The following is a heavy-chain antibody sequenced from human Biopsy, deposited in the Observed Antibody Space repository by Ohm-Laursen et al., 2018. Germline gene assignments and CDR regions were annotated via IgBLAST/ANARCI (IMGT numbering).Heavy chain of an antibody. CDR3: ARLEWRDTFFDF. V-gene: IGHV4-38-2*01. J-gene: IGHJ4*02. CDR2: IYHSGST. D-gene: IGHD3-3*01. Sequence: TLSLTWPVSDYSIKSGYYWGWIRQPPGKGLEWIGNIYHSGSTYYNPSLKSRVTISVEKSKNQFSLKLSSVTAADTAVYYCARLEWRDTFFDFWGQGRLVTVSS. CDR1: DYSIKSGYY.